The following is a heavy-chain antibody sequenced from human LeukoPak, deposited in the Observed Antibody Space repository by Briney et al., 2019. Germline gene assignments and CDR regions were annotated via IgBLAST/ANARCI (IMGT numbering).Heavy chain of an antibody. CDR3: ARGGGLEFDY. J-gene: IGHJ4*02. D-gene: IGHD3-16*01. V-gene: IGHV4-34*01. Sequence: SETLSLTCAVYGGSFSGCYWSWIRQPPGKGLEWIGEINHSGSTNYNPSLKSRVTISVDTSKNQFSLKLSSVTAADTAVYYCARGGGLEFDYWGQGTLVTVSS. CDR2: INHSGST. CDR1: GGSFSGCY.